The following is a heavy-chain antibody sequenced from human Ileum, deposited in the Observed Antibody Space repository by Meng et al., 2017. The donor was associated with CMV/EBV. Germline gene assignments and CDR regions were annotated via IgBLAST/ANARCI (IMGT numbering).Heavy chain of an antibody. Sequence: QVQLVQSGSELKKPGASVRISCKASGYTFTTYGMNWVRQAPGQGLEWMGWINTNTGKPTYAQDLTGRFVFSLDTSVSTAYLQISSLKAEDTAVYYCARDSEAADYWGQGTLVTVSS. CDR3: ARDSEAADY. CDR1: GYTFTTYG. V-gene: IGHV7-4-1*02. D-gene: IGHD6-25*01. J-gene: IGHJ4*02. CDR2: INTNTGKP.